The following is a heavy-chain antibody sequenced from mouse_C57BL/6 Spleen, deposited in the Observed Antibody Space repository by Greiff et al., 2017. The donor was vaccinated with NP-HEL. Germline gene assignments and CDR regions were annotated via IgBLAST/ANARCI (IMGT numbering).Heavy chain of an antibody. J-gene: IGHJ2*01. Sequence: EVQLQESGGGLVKPGGFLKLSCAASGFTFSDYGMHWVRQAPEKGLEWVAYISSGSSTIYYADTVKGRFTISRDNAKNTLFLQMTSLRSEDTAMYYCARGWDDYFDYWGQGTTLTVSS. CDR3: ARGWDDYFDY. D-gene: IGHD4-1*01. CDR2: ISSGSSTI. V-gene: IGHV5-17*01. CDR1: GFTFSDYG.